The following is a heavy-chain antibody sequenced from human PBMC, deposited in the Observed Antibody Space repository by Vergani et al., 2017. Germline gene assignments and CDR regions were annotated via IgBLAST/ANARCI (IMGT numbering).Heavy chain of an antibody. D-gene: IGHD2-15*01. CDR1: GFTFSSYA. J-gene: IGHJ4*02. CDR2: ISGSGGST. V-gene: IGHV3-23*01. CDR3: AKDINRYSSGGSCSPFDY. Sequence: EVQLLESGGGLVQPGGSLRLSCAASGFTFSSYAMSWVRQAPGKGLEWVSAISGSGGSTYYADSVKGRFTISRDNSKNTLYLQMNSLRAEDTAVYYCAKDINRYSSGGSCSPFDYWGQGTLVTVSS.